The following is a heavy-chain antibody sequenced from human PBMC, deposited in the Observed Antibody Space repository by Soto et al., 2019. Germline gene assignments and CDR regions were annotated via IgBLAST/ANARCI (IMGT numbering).Heavy chain of an antibody. D-gene: IGHD1-7*01. CDR3: ARDNWNYGAFDY. CDR2: IWYDGSNK. J-gene: IGHJ4*02. V-gene: IGHV3-33*01. Sequence: QAQLVESGGGVVQPGRSLRLSCAASGFTFSSYGMHWVRQAPGKGLEWVAVIWYDGSNKYYADSVKGRFTISRDNSKNTLYLQMNSLRAEDTAVYYCARDNWNYGAFDYWGQGTLVTVSS. CDR1: GFTFSSYG.